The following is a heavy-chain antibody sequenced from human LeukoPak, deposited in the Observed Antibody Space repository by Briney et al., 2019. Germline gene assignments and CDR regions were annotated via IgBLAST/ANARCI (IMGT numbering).Heavy chain of an antibody. J-gene: IGHJ4*02. CDR1: GGSISSGDYY. CDR3: ASSRLQLWLRYFDY. CDR2: IYYSGST. D-gene: IGHD5-18*01. V-gene: IGHV4-30-4*01. Sequence: SETLSLTCTVSGGSISSGDYYWSWIRQPPGKGLEWIGYIYYSGSTYYNPSLKSRVTISVATSKNQFSLTLSSVTAADTAVYYCASSRLQLWLRYFDYWGQGTLVTVSS.